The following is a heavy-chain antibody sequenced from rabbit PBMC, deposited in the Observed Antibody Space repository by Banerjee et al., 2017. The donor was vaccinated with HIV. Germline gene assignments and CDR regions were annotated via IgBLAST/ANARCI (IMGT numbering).Heavy chain of an antibody. CDR3: ARDLHVGSVYYNL. Sequence: QSLEESGGDLVKPGASLTLTCTASGFSLSIYEMCWVRQAPGKGLEWIACIYAGNSGSTWYASWAKGRFTISKTSSTTVTLQMTSLTAADTATYFCARDLHVGSVYYNLWGPGTLVTVS. D-gene: IGHD8-1*01. CDR1: GFSLSIYE. V-gene: IGHV1S40*01. CDR2: IYAGNSGST. J-gene: IGHJ4*01.